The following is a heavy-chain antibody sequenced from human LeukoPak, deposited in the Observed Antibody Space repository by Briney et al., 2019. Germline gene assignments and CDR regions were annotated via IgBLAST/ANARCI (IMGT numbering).Heavy chain of an antibody. J-gene: IGHJ4*02. CDR3: ARDYPHCSSTSCHIPGLDY. CDR2: ISSSSSTI. CDR1: GFTFSSYS. D-gene: IGHD2-2*01. Sequence: PGGSLRLSCAASGFTFSSYSMNWVRQAPGKGLEWVSYISSSSSTIYYADSVKGRFTISRDNAKNSLYLQMNSLRAEDTAVYYCARDYPHCSSTSCHIPGLDYWGQGTLVTVSS. V-gene: IGHV3-48*04.